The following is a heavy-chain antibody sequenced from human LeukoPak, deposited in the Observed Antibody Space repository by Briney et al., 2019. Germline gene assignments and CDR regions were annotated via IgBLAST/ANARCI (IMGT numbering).Heavy chain of an antibody. CDR2: IYSGGST. CDR1: GVIVRNNY. J-gene: IGHJ4*02. CDR3: ASGHWVPFDY. D-gene: IGHD7-27*01. V-gene: IGHV3-53*01. Sequence: PGGSLKLSCAASGVIVRNNYMNWVRQAPGKGLEWVSVIYSGGSTDYADSVKGRFTISRDTSKNTLYLQMNSLRAEDTAVYYCASGHWVPFDYWGQGTLVTVSS.